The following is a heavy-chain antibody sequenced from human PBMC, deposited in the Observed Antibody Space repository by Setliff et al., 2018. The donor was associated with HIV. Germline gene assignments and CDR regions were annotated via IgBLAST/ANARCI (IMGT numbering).Heavy chain of an antibody. CDR3: ARDVSWRVRTYIDY. Sequence: PGGSLRLSCAASGFTFSSYSMNWVRQAPGKGLEWVSSISSSSSYIYYADSVKGRFTISRANAKNSLYLQMNSLTAEDTAVYYCARDVSWRVRTYIDYWGQGALVTVSS. V-gene: IGHV3-21*01. J-gene: IGHJ4*02. CDR2: ISSSSSYI. CDR1: GFTFSSYS. D-gene: IGHD3-3*01.